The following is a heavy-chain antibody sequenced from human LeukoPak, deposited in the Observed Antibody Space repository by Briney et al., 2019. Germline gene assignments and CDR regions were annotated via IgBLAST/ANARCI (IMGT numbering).Heavy chain of an antibody. J-gene: IGHJ4*02. CDR1: GFTFNNYW. CDR3: ARDKVSSAYTGSLFDH. CDR2: VKQDGSEK. V-gene: IGHV3-7*01. D-gene: IGHD6-19*01. Sequence: GGSLRLSCAASGFTFNNYWMSWVRQAPGKGLEWVANVKQDGSEKYYVGSVKGRFTISRDNAKNSLYLQMNSLRAEDTAVYYCARDKVSSAYTGSLFDHWGQGTLVTASS.